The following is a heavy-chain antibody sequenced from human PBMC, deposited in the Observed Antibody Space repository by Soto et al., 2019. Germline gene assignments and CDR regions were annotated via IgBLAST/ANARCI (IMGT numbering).Heavy chain of an antibody. J-gene: IGHJ5*02. V-gene: IGHV4-31*03. CDR1: GGSISSGGYY. Sequence: QVQLQESGPGLVKPSQTLSLTCTVSGGSISSGGYYWSWIRQHPGKGLEWIGYIYYSGSTYYNPSLKSRVTISVDTSKNQFSLKLSSVTAADTAVYYCARAQSARFLEWLPNWFDPWGQGTLVTVSS. CDR3: ARAQSARFLEWLPNWFDP. CDR2: IYYSGST. D-gene: IGHD3-3*01.